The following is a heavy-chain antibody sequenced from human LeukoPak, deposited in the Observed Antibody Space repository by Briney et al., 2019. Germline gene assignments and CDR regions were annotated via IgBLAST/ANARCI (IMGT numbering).Heavy chain of an antibody. CDR1: GGSISGYY. CDR3: ARWYSSSPKWFDP. V-gene: IGHV4-59*01. CDR2: IYYTGST. Sequence: SETLSLTCTVSGGSISGYYWSWIRQPPGKGLEWIGYIYYTGSTNYNPSLKSRVTISVDTSKNQFSLSLRSVTAADTAMYYCARWYSSSPKWFDPWGQRTLVTVSS. D-gene: IGHD6-13*01. J-gene: IGHJ5*02.